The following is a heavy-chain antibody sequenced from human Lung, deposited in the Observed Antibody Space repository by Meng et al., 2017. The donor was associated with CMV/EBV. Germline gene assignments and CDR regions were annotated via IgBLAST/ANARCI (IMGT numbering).Heavy chain of an antibody. CDR2: IHHTGSS. Sequence: SETLSLTCTVSDYFISSGFYWGCVRQPPGKGLEWIGSIHHTGSSYYNPSLKSRVTLSVDTSKNQFSLKVTSVTAADTAVYYCARGIFGVVDYWGQGTLVTVSS. V-gene: IGHV4-38-2*02. D-gene: IGHD3-3*01. CDR3: ARGIFGVVDY. J-gene: IGHJ4*02. CDR1: DYFISSGFY.